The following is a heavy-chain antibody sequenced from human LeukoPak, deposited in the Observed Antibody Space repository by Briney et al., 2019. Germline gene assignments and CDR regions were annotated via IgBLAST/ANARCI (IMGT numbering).Heavy chain of an antibody. CDR2: IYYSGST. V-gene: IGHV4-59*01. CDR1: GGSISSYY. J-gene: IGHJ4*02. CDR3: ARDLVEMATIALDY. Sequence: SETLSLTCTVSGGSISSYYWSWIRQPPGKGLEWIGYIYYSGSTNYSPSLKSRVTISVDTSKNQFSLKVSSVTAADTAVYYCARDLVEMATIALDYWGQGTLVTVSS. D-gene: IGHD5-24*01.